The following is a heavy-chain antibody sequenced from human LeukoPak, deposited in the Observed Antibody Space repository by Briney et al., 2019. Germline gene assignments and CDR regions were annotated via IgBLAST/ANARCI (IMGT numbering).Heavy chain of an antibody. J-gene: IGHJ4*02. Sequence: SETLSLTCTVSGGSVSSYYWSWIRQPPGKGLEWIGYIYYSGSTNYNPSLKSRVTISVDTSKNQFSLKLSSVTAADTAVYYCARDDWVLRYFDSWGQGTLVTVSS. CDR3: ARDDWVLRYFDS. CDR2: IYYSGST. V-gene: IGHV4-59*02. CDR1: GGSVSSYY. D-gene: IGHD3-9*01.